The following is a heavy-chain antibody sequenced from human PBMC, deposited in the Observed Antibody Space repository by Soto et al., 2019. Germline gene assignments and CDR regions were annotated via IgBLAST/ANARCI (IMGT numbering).Heavy chain of an antibody. J-gene: IGHJ5*01. CDR3: ARQGGSNIQVLPGKWFDS. CDR1: GGSISNYY. CDR2: ISYSGIT. D-gene: IGHD3-10*01. V-gene: IGHV4-59*01. Sequence: PSETLSLTCTVSGGSISNYYWSWIRQPPGKGLEWVGYISYSGITAYNPSLKSRVTVSVDTSRNQFSLKLTSVTAADTALYYCARQGGSNIQVLPGKWFDSWGRGTRFTVSS.